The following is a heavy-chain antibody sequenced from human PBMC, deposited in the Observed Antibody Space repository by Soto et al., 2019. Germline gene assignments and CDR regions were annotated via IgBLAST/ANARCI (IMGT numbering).Heavy chain of an antibody. D-gene: IGHD6-19*01. CDR3: ARGSGWYYFDS. Sequence: SETLSLTCTVSGGSISSYYWSWIRQPPGKGLEWIGNIYYSGSTKYNPSLKSRVTISVDTSKNHFSLKLSSVTAADTAVYYCARGSGWYYFDSWGQGTLVTVS. CDR1: GGSISSYY. V-gene: IGHV4-59*01. J-gene: IGHJ4*02. CDR2: IYYSGST.